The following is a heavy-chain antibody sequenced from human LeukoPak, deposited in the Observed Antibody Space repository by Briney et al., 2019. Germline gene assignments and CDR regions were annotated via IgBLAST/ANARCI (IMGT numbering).Heavy chain of an antibody. CDR2: IYHSGST. Sequence: PSETLSLTCAVSGDFIISSHWWRWVRQPPGKGLEWTGSIYHSGSTYYNPSLKSRVTISVDTSKNQFSLKVRSVTAADTAVYYCARSRITMIVGRRGPTDYYYMDVWGKGTTVTISS. D-gene: IGHD3-22*01. CDR3: ARSRITMIVGRRGPTDYYYMDV. CDR1: GDFIISSHW. J-gene: IGHJ6*03. V-gene: IGHV4-38-2*01.